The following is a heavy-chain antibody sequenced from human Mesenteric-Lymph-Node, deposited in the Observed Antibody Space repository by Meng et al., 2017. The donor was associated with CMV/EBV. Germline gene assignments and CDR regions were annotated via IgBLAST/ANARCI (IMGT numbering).Heavy chain of an antibody. CDR3: ARGRYCSSTSCRKYFQH. D-gene: IGHD2-2*01. Sequence: SETLSLTCTVSGGSVSSGSYYWSWIRQPPGKGLEWIGYIYYSGSTNYNPSLKSRVTISVDTSKNQFSLKLSSVTAADTAVYYCARGRYCSSTSCRKYFQHWGQGTLVTVSS. CDR2: IYYSGST. J-gene: IGHJ1*01. CDR1: GGSVSSGSYY. V-gene: IGHV4-61*01.